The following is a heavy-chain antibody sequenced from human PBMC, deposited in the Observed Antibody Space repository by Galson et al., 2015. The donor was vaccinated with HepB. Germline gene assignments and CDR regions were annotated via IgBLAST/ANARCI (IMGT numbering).Heavy chain of an antibody. CDR2: INSDGSST. CDR3: AGAAAKYYYYYYGMDV. D-gene: IGHD6-25*01. CDR1: GFTFSSYW. V-gene: IGHV3-74*01. J-gene: IGHJ6*02. Sequence: SLRLSCAASGFTFSSYWMHWVRQAPGKGLVWVSRINSDGSSTSYADSVKGRFTISRDNAKNTLYLQMNSLRAEDTAVYYCAGAAAKYYYYYYGMDVWGQGTTVTVSS.